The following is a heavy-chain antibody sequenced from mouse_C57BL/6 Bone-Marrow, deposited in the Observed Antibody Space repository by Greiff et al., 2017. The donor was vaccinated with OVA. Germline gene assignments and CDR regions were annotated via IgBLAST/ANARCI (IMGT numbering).Heavy chain of an antibody. D-gene: IGHD4-1*01. V-gene: IGHV5-6*01. CDR3: ERRGGTGAYWYFDV. J-gene: IGHJ1*03. Sequence: EVQGVESGGDLVKPGGSLKLSCAASGFTFSSYGMSWVRQTPDKRLEWVATISSGGSYTYYPDSVKGRFTISRDNAKNTLYLQMSSLKSEDTAMYYCERRGGTGAYWYFDVWGTGTTVTVSS. CDR2: ISSGGSYT. CDR1: GFTFSSYG.